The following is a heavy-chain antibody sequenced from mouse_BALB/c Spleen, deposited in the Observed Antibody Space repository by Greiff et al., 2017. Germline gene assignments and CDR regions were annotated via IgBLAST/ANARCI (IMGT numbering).Heavy chain of an antibody. J-gene: IGHJ2*01. Sequence: VQLKESGAELVKPGASVKLSCTASGFNIKDTYMHWVKQRPEQGLEWIGRIDPANGNTKYDPKFQGKATITADTSSNTAYLQLSSLTSEDTAVYYCARGGNYGAYFDYWGQGTTLTVSA. V-gene: IGHV14-3*02. CDR2: IDPANGNT. D-gene: IGHD2-1*01. CDR1: GFNIKDTY. CDR3: ARGGNYGAYFDY.